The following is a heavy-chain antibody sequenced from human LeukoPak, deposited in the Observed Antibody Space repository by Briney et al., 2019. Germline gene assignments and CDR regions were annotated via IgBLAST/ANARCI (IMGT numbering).Heavy chain of an antibody. J-gene: IGHJ5*02. D-gene: IGHD3-22*01. CDR1: GYSISSGYY. V-gene: IGHV4-38-2*02. CDR2: IYNSGST. Sequence: SETLSLTCTVSGYSISSGYYWGWIRPAPGKGLEWIGSIYNSGSTYYNPSLKSRVTISVDMSKNQFSLKLSSVTAADTAVYYCARGGDSSGYEGRFDPWGQGTLVTVSS. CDR3: ARGGDSSGYEGRFDP.